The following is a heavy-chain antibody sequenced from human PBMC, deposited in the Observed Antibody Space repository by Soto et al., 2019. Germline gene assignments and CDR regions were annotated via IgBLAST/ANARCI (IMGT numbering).Heavy chain of an antibody. V-gene: IGHV3-21*01. CDR2: ISSSSSYI. Sequence: GGSLRLSCAASGFTFSSYSMNWVRQAPGKGLEWVSSISSSSSYIYYADSVKGRFTISRDNAKNSLYLQMNSLRAEDTAVYYCASVPHYYDSSGYYYAAFDIWGQGTMVPVSS. J-gene: IGHJ3*02. D-gene: IGHD3-22*01. CDR1: GFTFSSYS. CDR3: ASVPHYYDSSGYYYAAFDI.